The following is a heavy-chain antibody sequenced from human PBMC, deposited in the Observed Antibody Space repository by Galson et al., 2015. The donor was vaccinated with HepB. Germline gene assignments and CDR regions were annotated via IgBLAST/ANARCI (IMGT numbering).Heavy chain of an antibody. Sequence: SLRLSCAASGFTFDDYAMHWVRQAPGKGLEWVSGISWNSGSIGYADSVKGRFTISRDNAKNSLYLQMNSLRVEDTAVYYCARVVAATAISVWGQGTTVTVSS. CDR1: GFTFDDYA. D-gene: IGHD2-15*01. CDR3: ARVVAATAISV. V-gene: IGHV3-9*01. CDR2: ISWNSGSI. J-gene: IGHJ6*02.